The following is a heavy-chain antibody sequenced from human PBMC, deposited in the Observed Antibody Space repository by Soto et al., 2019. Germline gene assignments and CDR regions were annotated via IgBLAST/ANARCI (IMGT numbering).Heavy chain of an antibody. CDR2: INSDGSST. CDR1: GFTFSSYW. V-gene: IGHV3-74*01. CDR3: AKFLRTIFGVPDYYYDMDV. Sequence: GGSLRLSCAASGFTFSSYWMHWVRQAPGKGLVWVSRINSDGSSTSYADSVKGRFTISRDNAKNTLYLQMNSLRAEDTAVYYCAKFLRTIFGVPDYYYDMDVWGQGTTVTVSS. D-gene: IGHD3-3*01. J-gene: IGHJ6*02.